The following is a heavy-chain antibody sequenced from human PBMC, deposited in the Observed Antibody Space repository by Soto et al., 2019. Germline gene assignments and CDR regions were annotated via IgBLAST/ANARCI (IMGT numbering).Heavy chain of an antibody. D-gene: IGHD2-2*01. CDR2: TSYDGSNK. CDR1: GFILSSHA. V-gene: IGHV3-30-3*01. CDR3: AREMGYCVSTSCPFDY. J-gene: IGHJ4*02. Sequence: GGSLRLSCTASGFILSSHAMHWVRQAPGKGLEWVAITSYDGSNKYHADSVKGRFTISRDNSKNTLSLQMNSLRAEDTAVYYCAREMGYCVSTSCPFDYWGQGTLVTXSS.